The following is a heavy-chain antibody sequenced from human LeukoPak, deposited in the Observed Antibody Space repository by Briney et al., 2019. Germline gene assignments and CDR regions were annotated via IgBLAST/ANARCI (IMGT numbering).Heavy chain of an antibody. D-gene: IGHD6-13*01. Sequence: SVKVSCKASGGTFSSYAISWVRQAPGQGLEWMGRIIPILGIANYAQKFQGSVTITADKSTSTAYMELSSLRSEDTAVYYCARDQGGKYSTRPGAFDIWGQGTMVTVSS. CDR1: GGTFSSYA. CDR3: ARDQGGKYSTRPGAFDI. CDR2: IIPILGIA. V-gene: IGHV1-69*04. J-gene: IGHJ3*02.